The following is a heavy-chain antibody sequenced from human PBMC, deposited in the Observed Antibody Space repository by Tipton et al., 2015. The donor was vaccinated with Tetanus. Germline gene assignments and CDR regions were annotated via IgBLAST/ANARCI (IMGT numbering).Heavy chain of an antibody. CDR2: ISPSGNT. D-gene: IGHD3-22*01. CDR1: GGSFSNYF. CDR3: ARDQIVEQATRDHDYGVDV. V-gene: IGHV4-34*01. J-gene: IGHJ6*02. Sequence: TLSLTCAVYGGSFSNYFWRWIRQPPGKGLEWIGEISPSGNTNYNPSLKSRVTISADTSGNQFSLTLSSVTAADTAVYYCARDQIVEQATRDHDYGVDVWGQGTTVTVSS.